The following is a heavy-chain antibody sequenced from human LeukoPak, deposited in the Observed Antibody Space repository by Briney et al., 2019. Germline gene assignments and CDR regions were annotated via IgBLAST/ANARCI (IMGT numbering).Heavy chain of an antibody. CDR1: AGSINSGDYY. J-gene: IGHJ3*02. V-gene: IGHV4-61*02. Sequence: SETLSLTXTVSAGSINSGDYYWSWIRQPAGKGLDWIGRIYSPGTNYNYNPSLKSRVTISIDTSKNQFSLKLTSVTAADTAVYYCARGIGTSYDSSRDAFDIWGQGTMVTVSS. CDR2: IYSPGTN. D-gene: IGHD3-22*01. CDR3: ARGIGTSYDSSRDAFDI.